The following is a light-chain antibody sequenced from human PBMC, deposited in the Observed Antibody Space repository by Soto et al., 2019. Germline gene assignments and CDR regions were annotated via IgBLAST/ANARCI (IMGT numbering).Light chain of an antibody. CDR2: MAS. Sequence: DIQMTQSPSSLSASVGDRVTITCRASQGISSYLAWYQQKPGGVPKLLIYMASTLQSGVPSRFSGSGSGTDFTLTISSLQPEDVATYYCQQYNRAPRTFGPGT. J-gene: IGKJ1*01. CDR1: QGISSY. V-gene: IGKV1-27*01. CDR3: QQYNRAPRT.